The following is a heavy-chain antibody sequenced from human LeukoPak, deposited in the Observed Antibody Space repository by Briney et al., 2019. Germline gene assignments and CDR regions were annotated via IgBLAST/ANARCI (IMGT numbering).Heavy chain of an antibody. Sequence: SETLSLTCTVSGGSISSYYWSWIRQPPGKGLEWIGYTYYSGSTNYNPSLKSRVTISVDTSKNQFSLKLSSVTAADTAVYYCARHDIVVVPAAPAYYYGMDVWGQGTTVTVSS. CDR3: ARHDIVVVPAAPAYYYGMDV. J-gene: IGHJ6*02. CDR1: GGSISSYY. CDR2: TYYSGST. V-gene: IGHV4-59*08. D-gene: IGHD2-2*01.